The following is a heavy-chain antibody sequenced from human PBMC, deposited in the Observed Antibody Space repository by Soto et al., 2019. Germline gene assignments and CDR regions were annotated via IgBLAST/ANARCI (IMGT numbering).Heavy chain of an antibody. CDR1: GGSISSGGYS. CDR3: ARAMVARRNQNWFDP. V-gene: IGHV4-30-2*01. CDR2: IYHSGSA. Sequence: TLSLTCAVSGGSISSGGYSWSWIRQPPGKGLEWIGYIYHSGSAYYNPSLKSRVTISVDRSKNQFSLKLSSVTAADTAVYYCARAMVARRNQNWFDPWGQGTLVTVSS. D-gene: IGHD2-15*01. J-gene: IGHJ5*02.